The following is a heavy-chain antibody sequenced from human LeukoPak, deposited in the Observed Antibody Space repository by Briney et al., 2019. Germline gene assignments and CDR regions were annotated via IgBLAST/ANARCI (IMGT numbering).Heavy chain of an antibody. D-gene: IGHD6-19*01. CDR3: AKPVSRGLAVTAYCFDP. CDR1: GFAFIFHA. CDR2: INANSGTT. V-gene: IGHV3-23*01. Sequence: GGSLTLSCAASGFAFIFHAIRWLRQPPGQGLEWVSTINANSGTTSYAASVRGRFTISRDNSKNTLYLQVNSLRADDTAVYYCAKPVSRGLAVTAYCFDPWGQGTLVVVSS. J-gene: IGHJ5*01.